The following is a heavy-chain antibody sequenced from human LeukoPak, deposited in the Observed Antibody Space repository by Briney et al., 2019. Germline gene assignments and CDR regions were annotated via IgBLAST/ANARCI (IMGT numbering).Heavy chain of an antibody. V-gene: IGHV4-59*11. Sequence: SETLSLTCTVSGASISSHYWSWIWQPPGKGLEWIGYIYYSGSTNYNPSLKSRVTISVDTSKNQFSLKLTSVTAADTAVYYCARGHSADDPYTWFDPWGQGTLVTVSS. CDR3: ARGHSADDPYTWFDP. D-gene: IGHD2-2*01. CDR1: GASISSHY. CDR2: IYYSGST. J-gene: IGHJ5*02.